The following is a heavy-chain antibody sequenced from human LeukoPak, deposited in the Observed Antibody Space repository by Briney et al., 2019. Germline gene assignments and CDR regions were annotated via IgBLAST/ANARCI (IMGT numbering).Heavy chain of an antibody. Sequence: GGSLRLSCAASGFTFSSYGMHWVRQAPGKGLEWVAVISYDGSNKYYADSVKGRFTISRDNSKNTLYLQMNSLRAEDTAVYYCANGVDYYDSSGNYGHWGQGTLVTVSS. CDR1: GFTFSSYG. CDR2: ISYDGSNK. J-gene: IGHJ4*02. V-gene: IGHV3-30*18. D-gene: IGHD3-22*01. CDR3: ANGVDYYDSSGNYGH.